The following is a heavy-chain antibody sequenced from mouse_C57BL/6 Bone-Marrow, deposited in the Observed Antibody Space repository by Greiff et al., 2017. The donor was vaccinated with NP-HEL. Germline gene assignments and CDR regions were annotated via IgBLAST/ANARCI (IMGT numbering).Heavy chain of an antibody. CDR2: INPYNGGT. CDR1: GYTFTDYY. V-gene: IGHV1-19*01. CDR3: ARGSGTWFAY. Sequence: DVQLVESGPVLVKPGASVKMSCKASGYTFTDYYMNWVKQSHGKSLEWIGVINPYNGGTSYNQKFKGKATLTVDKSSSTAYMELNSLTSEDSAVYYCARGSGTWFAYWGQGTLVTVSA. J-gene: IGHJ3*01.